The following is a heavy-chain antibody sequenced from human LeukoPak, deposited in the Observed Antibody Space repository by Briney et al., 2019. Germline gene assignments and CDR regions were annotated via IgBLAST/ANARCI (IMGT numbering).Heavy chain of an antibody. CDR2: ISSGGGTI. Sequence: GGSLRLSCAASGFTFSSYAMSWVRQAPGKGLEWVSYISSGGGTIYYAESVKGRFTICRDNAKNSLYLQMNSLRDEDTAVYFCARGLDPWGQGTLVTVSS. CDR1: GFTFSSYA. CDR3: ARGLDP. J-gene: IGHJ5*02. V-gene: IGHV3-48*02.